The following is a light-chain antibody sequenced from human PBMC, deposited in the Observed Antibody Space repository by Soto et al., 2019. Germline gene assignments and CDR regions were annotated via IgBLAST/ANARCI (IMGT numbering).Light chain of an antibody. CDR3: LSYDSSLTPLYD. Sequence: QSVLTPPPSVSGAPGQRVTISCTGSSSNIGAGYDVHWYQQLPGTAPKLLIYGNSNQPSGVPDRFSGSKSGTSASLAITGLQAEDEADYYCLSYDSSLTPLYDFVTGTKGTV. CDR1: SSNIGAGYD. J-gene: IGLJ1*01. V-gene: IGLV1-40*01. CDR2: GNS.